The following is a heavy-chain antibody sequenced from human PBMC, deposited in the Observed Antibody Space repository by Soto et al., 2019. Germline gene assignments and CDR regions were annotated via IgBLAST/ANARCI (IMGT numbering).Heavy chain of an antibody. D-gene: IGHD5-18*01. CDR3: ARDLAGAGMSYGIFDY. CDR2: IIPIFGTA. V-gene: IGHV1-69*12. Sequence: QVQLVQSGAEVKKPGSSVKVSCKASGGTFSSYAISWVRQAPGQGLEWMGGIIPIFGTANYAQKFQGRVTITADESTSTADMELSSLRSEDTAVYYCARDLAGAGMSYGIFDYWGQGTLVTVSS. CDR1: GGTFSSYA. J-gene: IGHJ4*02.